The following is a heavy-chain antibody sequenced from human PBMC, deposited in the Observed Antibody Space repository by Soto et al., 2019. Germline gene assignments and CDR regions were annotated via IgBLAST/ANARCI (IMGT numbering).Heavy chain of an antibody. CDR1: GGTFSSYA. V-gene: IGHV1-69*05. J-gene: IGHJ5*02. CDR2: IIPIFGTA. Sequence: SVKVSFKASGGTFSSYAISWVRQAPGQGLEWMGGIIPIFGTANYAQKLQGRVTMTTDTSTSTAYMELRSLRSDDTAVYYCARGVDTAMVETNWFDPWGQGTLVTVSS. D-gene: IGHD5-18*01. CDR3: ARGVDTAMVETNWFDP.